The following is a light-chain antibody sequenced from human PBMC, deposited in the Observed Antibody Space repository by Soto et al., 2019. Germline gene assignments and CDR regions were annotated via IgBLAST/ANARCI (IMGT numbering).Light chain of an antibody. CDR1: ESVTSF. V-gene: IGKV3-11*01. J-gene: IGKJ1*01. CDR3: QQRSDWPRT. Sequence: EIVLTQSPATLSLSPGERATLSCRASESVTSFLAWYQQKPGQAPRLLNYDASNRATGISARFSGSGSGTDFTLTISSLEPEDFAVYYCQQRSDWPRTFGQGTKVESK. CDR2: DAS.